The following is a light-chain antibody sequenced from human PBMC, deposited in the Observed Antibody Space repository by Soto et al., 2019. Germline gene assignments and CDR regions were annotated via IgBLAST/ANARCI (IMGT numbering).Light chain of an antibody. CDR3: QQYNTYPRT. Sequence: DIQLTQSPSTLSASVGDRVTITCRASQSISGWLAWYQQKPGKAPMLLIYDASSLQNGVPSRFSGSGTGTQFTLTISRLQTDNFATYYCQQYNTYPRTFGKGNKVEIK. CDR1: QSISGW. V-gene: IGKV1-5*01. CDR2: DAS. J-gene: IGKJ1*01.